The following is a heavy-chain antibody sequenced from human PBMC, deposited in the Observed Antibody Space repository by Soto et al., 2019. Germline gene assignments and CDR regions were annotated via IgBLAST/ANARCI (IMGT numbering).Heavy chain of an antibody. Sequence: ASVKVSCKASGYTFTGYYMHWVRQAPGQGFEWMGWINPNSGGTNYAQKFQGRVTMTRDTSISTAYMELSRLRSDDTAVYYCASSRRGSWYYFDYWGQGTLVTVSS. D-gene: IGHD6-13*01. CDR3: ASSRRGSWYYFDY. CDR2: INPNSGGT. CDR1: GYTFTGYY. J-gene: IGHJ4*02. V-gene: IGHV1-2*02.